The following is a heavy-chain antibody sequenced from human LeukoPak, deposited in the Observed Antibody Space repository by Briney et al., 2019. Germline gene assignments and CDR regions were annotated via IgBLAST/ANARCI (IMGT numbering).Heavy chain of an antibody. J-gene: IGHJ4*02. V-gene: IGHV1-69*04. CDR2: IIPILGIA. CDR1: GGTFSSYT. CDR3: ARDLYDFWSGYRIPS. Sequence: SVKVSCKASGGTFSSYTISWVRQAPGQGLEWMGRIIPILGIANYAQKFQGRVTITADKSTSTAYMELSSLRSDDTAVYYCARDLYDFWSGYRIPSWGQGTLVTVSS. D-gene: IGHD3-3*01.